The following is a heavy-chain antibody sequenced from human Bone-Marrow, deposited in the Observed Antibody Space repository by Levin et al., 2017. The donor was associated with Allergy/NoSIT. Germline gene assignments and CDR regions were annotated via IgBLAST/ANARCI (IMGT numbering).Heavy chain of an antibody. CDR2: IHPGDSDT. D-gene: IGHD3-3*01. V-gene: IGHV5-51*01. CDR3: ARRRGGDFWSGYSTGDAFDI. J-gene: IGHJ3*02. CDR1: GYSFTTYW. Sequence: NPGGSLRLSCQGSGYSFTTYWVGWVRQMPGEGLEWMGLIHPGDSDTRYSPSFEGQVTISADTSISTAYLQWSSLRASDSAMYFCARRRGGDFWSGYSTGDAFDIWGQGTLVAVSS.